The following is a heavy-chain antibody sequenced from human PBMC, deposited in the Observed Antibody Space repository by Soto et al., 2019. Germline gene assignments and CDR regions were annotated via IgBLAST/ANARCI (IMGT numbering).Heavy chain of an antibody. J-gene: IGHJ4*02. Sequence: SETLSLTCAVYGGSFSGYYWNWIRQPPGKGLEWIGEIDHSGYTNYNPSLKSRVTISVDTSKNQFSLKLSSVTAADTAVYYCARDAGGRYCSSTSCPGYFDYWGQGTLVTVSS. CDR1: GGSFSGYY. D-gene: IGHD2-2*01. V-gene: IGHV4-34*01. CDR3: ARDAGGRYCSSTSCPGYFDY. CDR2: IDHSGYT.